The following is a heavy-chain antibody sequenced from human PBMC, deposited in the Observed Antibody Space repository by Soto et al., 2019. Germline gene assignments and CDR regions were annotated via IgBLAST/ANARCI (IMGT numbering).Heavy chain of an antibody. J-gene: IGHJ4*02. Sequence: EVQLVESGGGLVKPGGSLRLSCAASGFTFSNAWMSWVRQAPGKGLEWVGRIKSKTDGGTTDYAAPVRGRFTISRDDSKNTLYLQMNSLKTEDTAVYYCTTDISGIWHPLDYWGQGTLVTVSS. V-gene: IGHV3-15*01. CDR1: GFTFSNAW. CDR2: IKSKTDGGTT. CDR3: TTDISGIWHPLDY.